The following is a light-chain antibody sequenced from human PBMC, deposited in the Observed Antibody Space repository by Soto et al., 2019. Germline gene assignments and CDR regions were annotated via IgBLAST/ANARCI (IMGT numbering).Light chain of an antibody. J-gene: IGLJ3*02. Sequence: QSGLTQPASVSGSPGQSITISCTGTNSNVATYDLVSWYRQHPGKAPKLMIYEVTRRPSGVSTRFSGSKSGNTASLTISGIRAADEADYYCCAYAGGSSWVFVGGTMLAV. V-gene: IGLV2-23*02. CDR3: CAYAGGSSWV. CDR2: EVT. CDR1: NSNVATYDL.